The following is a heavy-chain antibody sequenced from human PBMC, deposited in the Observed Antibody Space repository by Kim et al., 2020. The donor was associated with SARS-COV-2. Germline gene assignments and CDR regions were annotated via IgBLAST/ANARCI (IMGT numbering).Heavy chain of an antibody. CDR2: ISSNGGST. D-gene: IGHD2-15*01. CDR1: GFTFSSYA. Sequence: GGSLRLSCSASGFTFSSYAMHWVRQAPGKGLEYVSAISSNGGSTYYADSVKGRFTISRDNSKNTLYLQMSSLRAEDTAVYYCVKAMSSAPRYCSGGSCYAYYYYYYGMDVWGQGTTVTVSS. CDR3: VKAMSSAPRYCSGGSCYAYYYYYYGMDV. V-gene: IGHV3-64D*09. J-gene: IGHJ6*02.